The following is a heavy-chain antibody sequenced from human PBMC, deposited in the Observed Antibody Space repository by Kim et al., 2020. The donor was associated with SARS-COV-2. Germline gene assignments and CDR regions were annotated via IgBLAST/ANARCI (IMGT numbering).Heavy chain of an antibody. Sequence: QKFQGRVTITADESTSTAYMELSSLRSEDTAVYYCARQYYYDSSGSRFDYWGQGTLVTVSS. V-gene: IGHV1-69*01. D-gene: IGHD3-22*01. CDR3: ARQYYYDSSGSRFDY. J-gene: IGHJ4*02.